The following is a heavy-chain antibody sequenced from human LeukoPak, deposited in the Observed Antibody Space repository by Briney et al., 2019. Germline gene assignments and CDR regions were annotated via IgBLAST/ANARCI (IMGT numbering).Heavy chain of an antibody. CDR3: ARDHYYDSSGTRNFDY. D-gene: IGHD3-22*01. CDR1: GGSISSGDYY. J-gene: IGHJ4*02. V-gene: IGHV4-30-4*08. CDR2: IYYSGST. Sequence: PSQTLSLTCTVSGGSISSGDYYWSWIRQPPGKGLEWIGYIYYSGSTYYSPSLKSRVTISVDTSKNQFSLKLSSVTAADTAVYYCARDHYYDSSGTRNFDYWGQGTLVTVSS.